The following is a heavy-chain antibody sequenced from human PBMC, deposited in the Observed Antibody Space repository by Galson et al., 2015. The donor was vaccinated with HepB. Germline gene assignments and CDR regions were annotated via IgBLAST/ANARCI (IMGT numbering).Heavy chain of an antibody. CDR1: GGTFSSYA. V-gene: IGHV1-69*13. J-gene: IGHJ5*02. Sequence: SVKVSCKASGGTFSSYAISWVRQAPGQGLEWMGGIIPIFGTANYAQKFQGRVTITADESTSTAYMELSSLRSEDTAVYYCARDRPYSSSWYLGYWFDPWGQGTLVTVSS. D-gene: IGHD6-13*01. CDR2: IIPIFGTA. CDR3: ARDRPYSSSWYLGYWFDP.